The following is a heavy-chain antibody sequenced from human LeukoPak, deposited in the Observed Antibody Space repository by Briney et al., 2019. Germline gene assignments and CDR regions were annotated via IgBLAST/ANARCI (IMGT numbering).Heavy chain of an antibody. V-gene: IGHV4-59*08. CDR2: IYYTGSGST. CDR3: ARHAVYAGSGWAFDF. D-gene: IGHD6-19*01. Sequence: SETLSLTCTVSGGSISPYYWSWIRQPPGKGLEWIGYIYYTGSGSTSHNPSLKSRVTISVDTSKNQFSLNLNSVTAADTAVYYCARHAVYAGSGWAFDFWGQGTLVTVSS. J-gene: IGHJ4*02. CDR1: GGSISPYY.